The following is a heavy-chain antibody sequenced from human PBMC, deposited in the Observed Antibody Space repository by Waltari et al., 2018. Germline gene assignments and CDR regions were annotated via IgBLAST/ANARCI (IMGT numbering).Heavy chain of an antibody. CDR1: ADIFDRHP. CDR2: ITPTVGRA. D-gene: IGHD3-10*01. Sequence: QVQLVQSGAEVKKPGSSVKVSCKASADIFDRHPIPWVRQAPGQGTEWMGRITPTVGRANYAQQLQGRLTIIADKSTSAVFMELSNLRSEDTAVYYCATVDEMVRGYLESWGQGTLVTVSS. J-gene: IGHJ4*01. V-gene: IGHV1-69*08. CDR3: ATVDEMVRGYLES.